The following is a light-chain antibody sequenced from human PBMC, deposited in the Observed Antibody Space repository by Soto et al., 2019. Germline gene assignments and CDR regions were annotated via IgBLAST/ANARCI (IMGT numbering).Light chain of an antibody. V-gene: IGLV2-23*01. CDR1: SSDVGSYNL. CDR3: CSYAGSTTLYV. J-gene: IGLJ1*01. Sequence: QSVLTQPASVSGSPGQSITISCTGTSSDVGSYNLVSWYQQYPGTAPKLMIYEAFKRPSGVSNRFSGSKSGDTASLTISGLQAEDEADYYCCSYAGSTTLYVFGTGTKLTVL. CDR2: EAF.